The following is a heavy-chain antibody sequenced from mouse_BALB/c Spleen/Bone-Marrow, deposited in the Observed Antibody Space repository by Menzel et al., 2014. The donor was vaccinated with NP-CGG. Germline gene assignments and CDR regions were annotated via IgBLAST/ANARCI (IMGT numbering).Heavy chain of an antibody. V-gene: IGHV14-3*02. D-gene: IGHD1-1*01. CDR3: AREVDYAMDY. Sequence: EVKLVESGAELVKPGASVKLSCTASGFNIKDTYMHWVEQRPEQGLEWIGRIDPANGNTKYDPKFQGKATITADTSSNTAYLQLSSLTSEDTAVYYCAREVDYAMDYWGQGTSVTVSS. CDR2: IDPANGNT. CDR1: GFNIKDTY. J-gene: IGHJ4*01.